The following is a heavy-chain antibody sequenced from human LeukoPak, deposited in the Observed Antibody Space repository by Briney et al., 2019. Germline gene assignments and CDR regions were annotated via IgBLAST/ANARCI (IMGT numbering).Heavy chain of an antibody. CDR2: INPGSGGT. D-gene: IGHD2-2*01. CDR1: GYTFTGYY. CDR3: ARWYHVNALDI. J-gene: IGHJ3*02. V-gene: IGHV1-2*02. Sequence: GASVKVSCKASGYTFTGYYIHWVRHAPGQGLEWMGWINPGSGGTNYAEKFQGRVIMTRDTSITTAYMEVDSLRSDDTAAYYCARWYHVNALDIWGQGTLVTVSS.